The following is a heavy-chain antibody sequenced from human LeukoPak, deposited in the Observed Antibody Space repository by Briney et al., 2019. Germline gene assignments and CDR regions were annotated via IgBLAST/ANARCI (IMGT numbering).Heavy chain of an antibody. Sequence: ASVTVSCKASGYTFTDYYIHWVRQAPGQGLEWMGRINPNSGGTNYAQKLQGRVTITTDTYTSTAYMELRSLRPDGTAVYYCARAPRDIVLMVYAIYFDYWGEGTLVTVSS. CDR3: ARAPRDIVLMVYAIYFDY. D-gene: IGHD2-8*01. J-gene: IGHJ4*02. CDR2: INPNSGGT. CDR1: GYTFTDYY. V-gene: IGHV1-2*06.